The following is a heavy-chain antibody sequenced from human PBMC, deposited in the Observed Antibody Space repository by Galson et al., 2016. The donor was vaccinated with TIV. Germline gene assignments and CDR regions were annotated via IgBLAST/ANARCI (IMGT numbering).Heavy chain of an antibody. D-gene: IGHD2-21*01. Sequence: SVKVSCKASGYTFTSYGISWVRQAPGQGLEWLGWISAYNGNTNYAQKLQGRVTMTTDTSTSTAYMELSSLRSEDTAVYYCARPPYCGGDCYKYDSWGQGTLVTVSS. V-gene: IGHV1-18*04. CDR3: ARPPYCGGDCYKYDS. J-gene: IGHJ4*02. CDR2: ISAYNGNT. CDR1: GYTFTSYG.